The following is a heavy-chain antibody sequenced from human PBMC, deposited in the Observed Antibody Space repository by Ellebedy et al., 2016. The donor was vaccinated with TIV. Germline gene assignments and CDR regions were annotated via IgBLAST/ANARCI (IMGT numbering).Heavy chain of an antibody. J-gene: IGHJ4*02. Sequence: GESLKISCTASGFTVSSFFMSWVRQAPGKGLEWVSVIYSDGGTNYTDSVKGRFTMSRDSSDNTLSLQMNSLRVEDTAVYYCARESVRYFDWDYWGQGTLVAV. V-gene: IGHV3-66*01. CDR2: IYSDGGT. D-gene: IGHD3-9*01. CDR1: GFTVSSFF. CDR3: ARESVRYFDWDY.